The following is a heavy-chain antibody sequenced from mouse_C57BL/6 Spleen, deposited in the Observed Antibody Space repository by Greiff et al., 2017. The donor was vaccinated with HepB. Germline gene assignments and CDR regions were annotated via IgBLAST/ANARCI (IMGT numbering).Heavy chain of an antibody. CDR1: GYTFTDYN. Sequence: VQLQQSGPELVKPGASVKMSCKASGYTFTDYNMHWVKQSHGKSLEWIGYINPNNGGTSYNQKFKGKATLTVNKSSSTAYMELRSLTSEDSAVYYCARGGYYGSRAFSYWGQGTLVTVSA. CDR2: INPNNGGT. J-gene: IGHJ3*01. D-gene: IGHD1-1*01. V-gene: IGHV1-22*01. CDR3: ARGGYYGSRAFSY.